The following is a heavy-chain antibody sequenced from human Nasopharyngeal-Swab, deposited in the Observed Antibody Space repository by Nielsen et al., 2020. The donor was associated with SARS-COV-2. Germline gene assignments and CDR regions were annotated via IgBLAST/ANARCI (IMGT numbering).Heavy chain of an antibody. CDR3: ARENQEYANIWIDY. J-gene: IGHJ4*02. CDR2: ISTKTGAP. V-gene: IGHV7-4-1*02. D-gene: IGHD1-1*01. CDR1: GYTFTSNV. Sequence: ASVKVSCKASGYTFTSNVLNWVRQAPGQGPEYIGWISTKTGAPTYAQAFTGRFVISLDTSVSTTYLQISSLKADDTAVYYCARENQEYANIWIDYWGQGPQVTVSS.